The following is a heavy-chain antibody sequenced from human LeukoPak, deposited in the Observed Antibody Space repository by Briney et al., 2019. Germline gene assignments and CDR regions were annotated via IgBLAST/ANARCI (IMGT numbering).Heavy chain of an antibody. Sequence: GESLKIPCKGSGYSFTSYWIGWVRQMPGKGLEWMGIIYPGDSDTRYSPSFQGQVTISADKSISTAYLQWSSLKASDTAMYYCARIAAAAKVYYYYYYMDVWGKGTTVTVSS. V-gene: IGHV5-51*01. J-gene: IGHJ6*03. CDR3: ARIAAAAKVYYYYYYMDV. CDR1: GYSFTSYW. D-gene: IGHD6-13*01. CDR2: IYPGDSDT.